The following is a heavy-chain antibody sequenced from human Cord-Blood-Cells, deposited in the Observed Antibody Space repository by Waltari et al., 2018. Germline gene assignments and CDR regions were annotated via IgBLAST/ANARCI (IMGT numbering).Heavy chain of an antibody. CDR1: GGSFSGYY. D-gene: IGHD6-6*01. Sequence: QVQLQQWGAGLLQPSETLSPTCAVYGGSFSGYYWTWIRQPPGKGLEWIGEINHSGSTNYNPSLKSRVTISVDTSKNQFSLKLSSVTAADTAVYYCARVLGAARLFDYWGQGTLVTVSS. J-gene: IGHJ4*02. V-gene: IGHV4-34*01. CDR3: ARVLGAARLFDY. CDR2: INHSGST.